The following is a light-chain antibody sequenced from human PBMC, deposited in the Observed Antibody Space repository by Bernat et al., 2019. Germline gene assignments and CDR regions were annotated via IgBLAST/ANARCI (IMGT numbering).Light chain of an antibody. CDR2: EVS. CDR1: SSDVGGYNY. CDR3: DSYAGSNNLL. Sequence: RPPSASGSPGQSVTISCTGTSSDVGGYNYVSWYQQHPGKAPKLMIYEVSKRPSGVPDRFSGSKSGNTASLTVSGLQAEDEADYFCDSYAGSNNLLFGGGTKLTVL. V-gene: IGLV2-8*01. J-gene: IGLJ2*01.